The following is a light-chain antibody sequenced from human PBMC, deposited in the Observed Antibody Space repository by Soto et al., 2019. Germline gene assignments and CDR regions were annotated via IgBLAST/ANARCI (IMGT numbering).Light chain of an antibody. J-gene: IGKJ4*01. Sequence: DIQMTQSPSTLSASVGDRVTITCRASQSISRYLAWYQQKPGKAPNLLIYRASSLESGVPSRFSGSGSGTEFTLTISSLQPDDFATYYCQQYNSYSSTFGGGTKVEIK. V-gene: IGKV1-5*03. CDR2: RAS. CDR1: QSISRY. CDR3: QQYNSYSST.